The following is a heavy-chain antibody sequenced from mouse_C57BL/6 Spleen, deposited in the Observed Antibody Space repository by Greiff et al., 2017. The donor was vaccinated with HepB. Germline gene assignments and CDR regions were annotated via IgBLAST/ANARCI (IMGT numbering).Heavy chain of an antibody. V-gene: IGHV1-18*01. J-gene: IGHJ2*01. D-gene: IGHD1-1*01. CDR2: INPNNGGT. CDR1: GYTFTDYN. CDR3: ARDYYGSMGYFDY. Sequence: EVQLQQSGPELVKPGASVKIPCKASGYTFTDYNMDWVKQSNGKSLEWIGDINPNNGGTIYNQKFKGKATLTVDKSSSTAYMGLRSLTSEDTAVYYCARDYYGSMGYFDYWGQGTPLTVSS.